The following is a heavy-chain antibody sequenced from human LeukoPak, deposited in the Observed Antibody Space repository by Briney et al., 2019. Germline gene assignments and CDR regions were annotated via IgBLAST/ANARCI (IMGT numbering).Heavy chain of an antibody. CDR2: IYATGST. V-gene: IGHV4-4*07. D-gene: IGHD6-19*01. J-gene: IGHJ4*02. Sequence: PSETLSLTCTVSDDSISIYYWSWIRQPAGKGLEWIGRIYATGSTDYSPSLKSRVTMSVDTSKSQFSLRLSSVTAADTAVYYCARVAPLTYSGGWYYFDYWGQGTLVTVSS. CDR1: DDSISIYY. CDR3: ARVAPLTYSGGWYYFDY.